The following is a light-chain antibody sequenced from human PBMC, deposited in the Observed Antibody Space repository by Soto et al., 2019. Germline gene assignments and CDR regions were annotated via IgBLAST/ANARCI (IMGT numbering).Light chain of an antibody. CDR1: KLGDKY. Sequence: SYELTQPPSVSVSPGQTASITCSGDKLGDKYACWYQQKPGQSPVLVIYQDSKRPSGIPERFSGSNSGNTATLTISGTQAMEEATFNCRAWESSSVVFGGGTKLPVL. CDR2: QDS. J-gene: IGLJ2*01. CDR3: RAWESSSVV. V-gene: IGLV3-1*01.